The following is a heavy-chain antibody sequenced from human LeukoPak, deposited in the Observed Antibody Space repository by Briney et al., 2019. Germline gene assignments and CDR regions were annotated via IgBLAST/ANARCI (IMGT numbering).Heavy chain of an antibody. CDR1: GFSFSNHW. CDR3: ASGVLPHDY. J-gene: IGHJ4*02. D-gene: IGHD2-8*01. CDR2: IKEDGSEK. V-gene: IGHV3-7*01. Sequence: GGSLRLSCSVSGFSFSNHWMNWVGQAPGKGLEWVANIKEDGSEKYYGEFVKGRFTISRDNAKNSLYLQMSSLRAEDTAVYYCASGVLPHDYWGQGTLVTVSS.